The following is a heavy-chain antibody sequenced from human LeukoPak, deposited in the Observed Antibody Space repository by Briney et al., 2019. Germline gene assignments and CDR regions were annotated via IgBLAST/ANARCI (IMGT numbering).Heavy chain of an antibody. D-gene: IGHD3-3*01. J-gene: IGHJ5*02. CDR2: IVFGSGNT. CDR3: AAAGWYYDFWSGPPASHWFDP. Sequence: GASVKVSCKASGFTFTSSAMQWVRQARGQRLEWIGWIVFGSGNTNYAQKFQERVTITGDMSTSTAYMELSSLRSEDTAVYYCAAAGWYYDFWSGPPASHWFDPWGQGTLVTVSS. V-gene: IGHV1-58*02. CDR1: GFTFTSSA.